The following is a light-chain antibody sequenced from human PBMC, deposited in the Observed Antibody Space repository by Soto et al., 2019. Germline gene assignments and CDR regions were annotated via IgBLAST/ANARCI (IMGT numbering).Light chain of an antibody. CDR1: QSVSDK. CDR3: QQYNNWPPIT. CDR2: GAS. J-gene: IGKJ5*01. V-gene: IGKV3D-15*01. Sequence: EIVMTQSPATVSVSPGERATLSCRASQSVSDKLAWYQQKPGQPPRLLIYGASSRATGIPDRFSGSGSGTEFTLTISSLQSEDFAVYYCQQYNNWPPITFGQGTRLEIK.